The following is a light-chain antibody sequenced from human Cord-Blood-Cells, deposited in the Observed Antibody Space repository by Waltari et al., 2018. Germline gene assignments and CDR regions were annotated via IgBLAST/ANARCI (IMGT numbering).Light chain of an antibody. J-gene: IGKJ2*01. CDR1: QDISNY. Sequence: DIQMTQSPSSLSASVGDRVTITCQASQDISNYLNWYQQKPGKAPKLLIYDASNLETGVPSRFSGSGSGTDFTLTISSLEPEDFAVYYCQQRSNWRDTFGQGTKLEIK. CDR3: QQRSNWRDT. CDR2: DAS. V-gene: IGKV1-33*01.